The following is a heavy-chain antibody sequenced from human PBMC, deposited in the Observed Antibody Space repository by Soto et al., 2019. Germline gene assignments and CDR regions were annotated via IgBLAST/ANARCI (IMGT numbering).Heavy chain of an antibody. CDR1: GFTFSSYG. CDR3: AKDGPYDTTLGAFDI. J-gene: IGHJ3*02. CDR2: ISYDGSNK. Sequence: QVQLVESGGGVVQPGRSLRLSCAASGFTFSSYGMHWVRQAPGKALEWVAVISYDGSNKYYADSVKGRFTISRDNSKNTLYLQMNSLRAEDTAVYYCAKDGPYDTTLGAFDIWGQGTMVTVSS. V-gene: IGHV3-30*18. D-gene: IGHD3-22*01.